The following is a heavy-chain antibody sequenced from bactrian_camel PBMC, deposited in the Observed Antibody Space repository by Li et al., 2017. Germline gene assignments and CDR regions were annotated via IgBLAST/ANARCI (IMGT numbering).Heavy chain of an antibody. CDR3: AASRLGSTINWRQERRWGY. Sequence: VQLVESGGGSVQTGGSLRLSCAFSGFTQSSYCMGWFRQGPGKGREGVGAIGRDGTDTYPDSVKGRFTISQDGSENTVYLQMNGLKPEDTAMYYCAASRLGSTINWRQERRWGYWGSGTQVTVS. CDR2: IGRDGTD. V-gene: IGHV3S44*01. CDR1: GFTQSSYC. D-gene: IGHD4*01. J-gene: IGHJ4*01.